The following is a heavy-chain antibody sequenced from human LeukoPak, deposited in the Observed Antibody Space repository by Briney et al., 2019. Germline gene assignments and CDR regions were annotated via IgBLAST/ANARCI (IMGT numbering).Heavy chain of an antibody. V-gene: IGHV1-8*01. CDR3: ARRGVSLRYFDWLLLHPFDY. CDR2: MNPNSGNT. D-gene: IGHD3-9*01. J-gene: IGHJ4*02. Sequence: ASVKVSCKASGYTFTSYDINWVRQATGQGLEWMGWMNPNSGNTGYAQKFQGRVTMTRNTSISTAYMELSSLRSEDTAVYYCARRGVSLRYFDWLLLHPFDYWGQGTLVTVSS. CDR1: GYTFTSYD.